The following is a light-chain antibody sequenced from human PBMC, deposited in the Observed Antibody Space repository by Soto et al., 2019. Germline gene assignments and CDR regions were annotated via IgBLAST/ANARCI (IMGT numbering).Light chain of an antibody. Sequence: DIQMTQSPSSLSGSVGDRVTITCHASHDITNFLNWYQQKPGKAPKLLIYDVSKLETGVPSRFSGSGSGTDFTLTISSLQPEDIATYFCQQYDDLPITFGQGTRLEIK. CDR2: DVS. J-gene: IGKJ5*01. CDR1: HDITNF. CDR3: QQYDDLPIT. V-gene: IGKV1-33*01.